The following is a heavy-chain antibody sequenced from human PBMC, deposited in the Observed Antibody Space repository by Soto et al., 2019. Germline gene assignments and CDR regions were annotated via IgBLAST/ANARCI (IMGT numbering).Heavy chain of an antibody. Sequence: EVQLLESGGGLVQPGGSLRLSCAASGFTFSSYAMSWVRQAPGKGLEWVSAISGSGGSTYYADSVKGRFTISRDNSKNTLYLQMNSLRAEDTAVYYFAKPIHTVLPRYYYYGMDVWGQGTTVTVSS. CDR2: ISGSGGST. V-gene: IGHV3-23*01. J-gene: IGHJ6*02. D-gene: IGHD1-26*01. CDR3: AKPIHTVLPRYYYYGMDV. CDR1: GFTFSSYA.